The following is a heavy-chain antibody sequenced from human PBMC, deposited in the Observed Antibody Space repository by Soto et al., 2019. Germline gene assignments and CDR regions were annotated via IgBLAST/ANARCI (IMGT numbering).Heavy chain of an antibody. V-gene: IGHV1-69*01. CDR1: GGTFSGFA. D-gene: IGHD3-22*01. CDR3: ARDPYYYDSNGNLAGYFDL. CDR2: IIHRFGTT. J-gene: IGHJ2*01. Sequence: QVQLMQSGAEVKKPGSSVKVSCKASGGTFSGFAISWVRQSPGQGLEWVGGIIHRFGTTKYAEHFQDRVTITADESTGTASMELSSLKSDDTAVYFCARDPYYYDSNGNLAGYFDLWGRGTLVTVSS.